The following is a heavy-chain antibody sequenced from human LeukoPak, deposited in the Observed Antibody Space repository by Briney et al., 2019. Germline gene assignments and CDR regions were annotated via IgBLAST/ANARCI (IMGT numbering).Heavy chain of an antibody. V-gene: IGHV3-21*01. Sequence: PGGSLRLSCAASGFTFSSYSMNWVRQAPGKGLEWVSSISSSSSYIYYADSMKGRFTISRDNAKNSLYLQMNSLRAEDTAVYYCASWHDFWSGYSPYFDYWGQGTLVTVSS. CDR3: ASWHDFWSGYSPYFDY. CDR2: ISSSSSYI. CDR1: GFTFSSYS. D-gene: IGHD3-3*01. J-gene: IGHJ4*02.